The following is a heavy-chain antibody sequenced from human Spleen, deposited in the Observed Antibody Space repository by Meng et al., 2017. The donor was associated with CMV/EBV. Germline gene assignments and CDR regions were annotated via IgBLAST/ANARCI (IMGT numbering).Heavy chain of an antibody. CDR1: GFTFSSYA. CDR3: AKDRRGYCSSTSCYEVDY. Sequence: GESLKISCAASGFTFSSYAMSWVRQAPGKGLEWVSAISGSGGSTYYADSVKGRFTISRDNSKNTLYLQMNSLRAEDTAVYYCAKDRRGYCSSTSCYEVDYWGQGTLVTVSS. D-gene: IGHD2-2*01. J-gene: IGHJ4*02. V-gene: IGHV3-23*01. CDR2: ISGSGGST.